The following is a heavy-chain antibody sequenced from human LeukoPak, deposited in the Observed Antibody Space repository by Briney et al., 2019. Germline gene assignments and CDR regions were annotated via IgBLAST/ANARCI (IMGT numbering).Heavy chain of an antibody. CDR1: GFIFNSYG. V-gene: IGHV3-33*01. D-gene: IGHD5-12*01. CDR2: IWYDGSNK. Sequence: GGSLRLSCAASGFIFNSYGLHWVRQAPGKGLEWVAVIWYDGSNKYYADSVKGRFTISRDNSKNTLYLQMNGLRAEDTAVYYCARRGYSGLPDYWGQGTLVTVSS. CDR3: ARRGYSGLPDY. J-gene: IGHJ4*02.